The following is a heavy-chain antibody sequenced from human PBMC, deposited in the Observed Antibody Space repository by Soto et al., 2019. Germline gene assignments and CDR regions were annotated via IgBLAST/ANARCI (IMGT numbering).Heavy chain of an antibody. J-gene: IGHJ2*01. CDR3: ARDRYCTNGVCYRYFDL. V-gene: IGHV3-30-3*01. CDR1: GFTFSSYA. CDR2: ISYDGSNK. Sequence: GSLRLSCAASGFTFSSYAMHWVRQAPGKGLEWVAVISYDGSNKYYADSVKGRFTISRDNSKNTLYLQMNSLRAEDTAVYYCARDRYCTNGVCYRYFDLWGRGTLVTVS. D-gene: IGHD2-8*01.